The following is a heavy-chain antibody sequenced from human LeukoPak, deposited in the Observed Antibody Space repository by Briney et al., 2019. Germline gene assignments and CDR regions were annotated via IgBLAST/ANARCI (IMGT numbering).Heavy chain of an antibody. Sequence: GGSLRLSCTASGFTFGDYVMSWFRQAPGKGLEWVGFIRSKAHGATTEYAASVKGRFTISRDDSKSIAYVQMNSLKTEDTAVYYCTRGGMAPDYWGQGTLVTVSS. D-gene: IGHD5-24*01. CDR1: GFTFGDYV. CDR2: IRSKAHGATT. V-gene: IGHV3-49*03. CDR3: TRGGMAPDY. J-gene: IGHJ4*02.